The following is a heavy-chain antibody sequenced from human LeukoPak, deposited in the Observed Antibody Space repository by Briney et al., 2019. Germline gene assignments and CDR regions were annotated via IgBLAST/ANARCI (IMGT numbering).Heavy chain of an antibody. V-gene: IGHV4-4*02. D-gene: IGHD6-19*01. CDR3: ARMPSSGWYVHSYYFDY. Sequence: SETLSLTCAVSGVSINSINWWRWVRQPPGKGLEWIGEIYHSGSTNYNPSLKSRVTISVDKSKHQFSLTLRSSTAADTAVYYCARMPSSGWYVHSYYFDYWGQGTLVTVSS. CDR2: IYHSGST. CDR1: GVSINSINW. J-gene: IGHJ4*02.